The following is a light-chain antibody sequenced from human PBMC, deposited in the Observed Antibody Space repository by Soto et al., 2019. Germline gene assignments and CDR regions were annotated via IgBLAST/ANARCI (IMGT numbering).Light chain of an antibody. V-gene: IGKV3-11*01. Sequence: EIVLTQSPATLSLSPGERVTLSCRASQSVSSFLAWYQHKPGQVPRLLIYRASNRATGVPARFSGSGSGTDFTLTISSLEPEDFAVYYCQQRYSWLRAFGQGTKVDIK. CDR3: QQRYSWLRA. J-gene: IGKJ1*01. CDR2: RAS. CDR1: QSVSSF.